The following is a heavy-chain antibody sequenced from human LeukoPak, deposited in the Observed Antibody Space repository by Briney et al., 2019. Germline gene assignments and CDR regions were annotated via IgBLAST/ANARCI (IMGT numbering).Heavy chain of an antibody. CDR1: GGSISNYY. J-gene: IGHJ6*02. CDR2: IYHSGRT. Sequence: SETLSLTCTVSGGSISNYYWSWIRQPPGKGLEWIGNIYHSGRTSYNPSLKSRVTISIDTSNNQFSLNLRFVTAADTAVYYCARCTLATEDRGSGMDVWGQGTTVTVSS. D-gene: IGHD3-10*01. V-gene: IGHV4-59*01. CDR3: ARCTLATEDRGSGMDV.